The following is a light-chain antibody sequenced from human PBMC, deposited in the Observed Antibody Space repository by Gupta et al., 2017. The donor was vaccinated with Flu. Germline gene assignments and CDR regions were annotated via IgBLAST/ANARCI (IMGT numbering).Light chain of an antibody. CDR3: QQYDGSRT. CDR2: DAT. CDR1: QSVGRDH. J-gene: IGKJ3*01. Sequence: MVLTQSPASLSLPLGDKVTLSCRASQSVGRDHLAWYHQTPGQAPRLLVYDATKRATGVPDRIYGRGYGKDFTLTSRRWEDKDSGIYYGQQYDGSRTFGQGTKVEIK. V-gene: IGKV3-20*01.